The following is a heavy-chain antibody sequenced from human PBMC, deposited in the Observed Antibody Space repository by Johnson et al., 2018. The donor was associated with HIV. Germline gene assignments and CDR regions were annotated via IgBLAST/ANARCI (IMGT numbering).Heavy chain of an antibody. D-gene: IGHD1-26*01. Sequence: VQLVESGGGLVKPGGSLRLSCAASGFTFSDYYMSWIRQAPGKGLEWVAVISYAGSNKYYADSVKGRFTISRDNSKNTLYLQVNSLRTEDTALYYCAKEIATRGIVGARGAFDIWGQGTMVTVSS. V-gene: IGHV3-30*18. CDR2: ISYAGSNK. J-gene: IGHJ3*02. CDR1: GFTFSDYY. CDR3: AKEIATRGIVGARGAFDI.